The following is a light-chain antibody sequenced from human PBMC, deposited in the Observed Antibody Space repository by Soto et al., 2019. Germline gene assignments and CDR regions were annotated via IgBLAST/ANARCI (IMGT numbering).Light chain of an antibody. J-gene: IGLJ2*01. V-gene: IGLV2-23*01. CDR3: CSYAGSSTSVV. CDR2: EGS. Sequence: QSALTQPASVSGSPGQSITISCTGTSRDVGSYNLVSWYQQHPGKAPKLMIYEGSKRPSGVSNRFSGSKSGNTASLTISGLQAEDEADYYCCSYAGSSTSVVFGGGTKLTFL. CDR1: SRDVGSYNL.